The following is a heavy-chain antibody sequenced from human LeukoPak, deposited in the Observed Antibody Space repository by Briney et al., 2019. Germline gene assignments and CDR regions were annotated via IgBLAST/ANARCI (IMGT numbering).Heavy chain of an antibody. V-gene: IGHV3-21*01. CDR2: ISSSSSYI. CDR3: ARGSATSFAFDI. D-gene: IGHD1-26*01. Sequence: GRSLRLSCAASVFTYSSNAMHWVRQAPGKGLEWVSSISSSSSYIYYADSVKGRFTISRDNAKNSLYLQMNSLRAEDTAVYYCARGSATSFAFDIWGQGTMVTVSS. J-gene: IGHJ3*02. CDR1: VFTYSSNA.